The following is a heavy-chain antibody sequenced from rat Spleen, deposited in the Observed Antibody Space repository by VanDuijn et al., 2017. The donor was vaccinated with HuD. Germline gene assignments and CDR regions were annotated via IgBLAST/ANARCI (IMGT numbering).Heavy chain of an antibody. V-gene: IGHV5-58*01. CDR3: AKDRGHGSPDY. D-gene: IGHD1-12*02. Sequence: EVQLVETGGGLVQPGRSLKLSCVASGFTFSNYWMYWIRQAPGKGLEWVSSINPDGGSTYYPDSVRGRFTMSRDNAENTVYLQMNSLRSEDTATYYCAKDRGHGSPDYWGRGALVTVSS. CDR1: GFTFSNYW. CDR2: INPDGGST. J-gene: IGHJ3*01.